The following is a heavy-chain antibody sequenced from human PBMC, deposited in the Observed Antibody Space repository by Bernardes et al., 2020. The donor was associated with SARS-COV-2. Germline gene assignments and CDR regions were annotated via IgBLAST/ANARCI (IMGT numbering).Heavy chain of an antibody. J-gene: IGHJ5*02. V-gene: IGHV3-30*18. CDR1: GFSFNNYG. Sequence: GGSLRLSCATSGFSFNNYGFHWVRQAPGKGPEWVAVISYEGSIKYYADSVGGRFTISRDSSRNTLFLDMKCLRAEDSAVYYCAKDRSIFWFGEGKNPFHPWGQGTLVTVSS. D-gene: IGHD3-10*01. CDR3: AKDRSIFWFGEGKNPFHP. CDR2: ISYEGSIK.